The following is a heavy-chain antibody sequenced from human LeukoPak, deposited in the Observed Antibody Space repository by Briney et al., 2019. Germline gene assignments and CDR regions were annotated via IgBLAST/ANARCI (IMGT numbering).Heavy chain of an antibody. V-gene: IGHV3-30*18. J-gene: IGHJ4*02. Sequence: GGALRLSCAASVFTFSDYGMPWVRQAPAKGLERVPVISNEGRVHYYADSVRGRFTISRDNSENTLSLQMNSLRADDTAVYYCTKEGGPMSVTTERYSFDHWGRGTLVTVSS. D-gene: IGHD4-17*01. CDR3: TKEGGPMSVTTERYSFDH. CDR1: VFTFSDYG. CDR2: ISNEGRVH.